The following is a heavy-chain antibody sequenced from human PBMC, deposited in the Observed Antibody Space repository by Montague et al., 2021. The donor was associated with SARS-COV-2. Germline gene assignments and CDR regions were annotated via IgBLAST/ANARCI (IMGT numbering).Heavy chain of an antibody. CDR3: ARADFWSGYLYFDY. D-gene: IGHD3-3*01. CDR2: IHPYGHT. V-gene: IGHV4-34*01. Sequence: SETLSLTCEVDSGPLSAYYWSWVRQPPGKGLEWIGEIHPYGHTSYNPSLMSRVTLSLGTSSNPFSLKLTSVTAADTAVYYCARADFWSGYLYFDYWGQGTLVTVSS. J-gene: IGHJ4*02. CDR1: SGPLSAYY.